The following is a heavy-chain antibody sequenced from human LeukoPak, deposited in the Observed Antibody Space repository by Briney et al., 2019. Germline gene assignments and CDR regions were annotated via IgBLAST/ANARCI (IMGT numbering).Heavy chain of an antibody. Sequence: GGSLRLSCVASEFTFSSYSMTGVRQGPERGLEWVSAISSSGASTYYADSVKGRFTISRDNSKNTLYLQMNSLTAEDTAVYSCAKNPNRSGWYQDSWGQGTLVTVPS. J-gene: IGHJ4*02. CDR1: EFTFSSYS. CDR3: AKNPNRSGWYQDS. D-gene: IGHD6-19*01. V-gene: IGHV3-23*01. CDR2: ISSSGAST.